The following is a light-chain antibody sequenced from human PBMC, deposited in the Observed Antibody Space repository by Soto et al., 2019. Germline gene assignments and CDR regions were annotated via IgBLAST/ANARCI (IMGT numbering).Light chain of an antibody. CDR2: GAS. CDR1: QSIRTN. Sequence: EIVLTQSPATLSVSAGGTVTLSCRASQSIRTNVAWYQQIPGQAPRLLVYGASTRATGVPARFSGSGSGTEFTLTISSLQPEDIATYYCQQYDNLPSITFGQGTRLEIK. CDR3: QQYDNLPSIT. J-gene: IGKJ5*01. V-gene: IGKV3-15*01.